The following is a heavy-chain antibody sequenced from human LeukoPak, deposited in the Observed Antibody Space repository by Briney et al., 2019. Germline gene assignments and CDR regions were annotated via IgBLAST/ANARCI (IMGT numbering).Heavy chain of an antibody. CDR1: GFSFSTYS. CDR3: AKEDAYSSSNPDY. CDR2: ISASGGDT. Sequence: PGGSLRLSCAASGFSFSTYSFSWVRQAPGKGLEWVSGISASGGDTFYADSVKGRFTISRDNSKNTLSLQMNSLRVEDTAIYYCAKEDAYSSSNPDYWGQGTLVTVSS. J-gene: IGHJ4*02. V-gene: IGHV3-23*01. D-gene: IGHD6-13*01.